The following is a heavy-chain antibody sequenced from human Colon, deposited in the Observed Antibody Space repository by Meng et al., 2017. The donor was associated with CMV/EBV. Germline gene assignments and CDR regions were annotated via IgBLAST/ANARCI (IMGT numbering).Heavy chain of an antibody. Sequence: GESLKISCAASGFSFSTYWMTWVRQAPGKGLEWVAKINQAGSEKDYVDSVKGRFTISRDNAKKTVYLQINGLRAENTAVYYCTRVFFCSTTNCYTGLDYFDYWGQGTLVTVSS. CDR2: INQAGSEK. V-gene: IGHV3-7*01. J-gene: IGHJ4*02. CDR1: GFSFSTYW. CDR3: TRVFFCSTTNCYTGLDYFDY. D-gene: IGHD2-2*02.